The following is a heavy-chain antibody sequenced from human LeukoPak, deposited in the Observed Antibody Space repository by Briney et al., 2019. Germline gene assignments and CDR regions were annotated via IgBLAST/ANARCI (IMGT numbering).Heavy chain of an antibody. D-gene: IGHD1-26*01. CDR3: ARGGNVGLSY. CDR2: ISHSGST. CDR1: GGSFSGYY. V-gene: IGHV4-34*01. Sequence: SETLSLTCAVYGGSFSGYYWSWIRQPPGKGLEWIGEISHSGSTNYNPSLKSRVTISVDTSKNQFSLKLSPVTAADTAVYYCARGGNVGLSYWGQGALVTVSS. J-gene: IGHJ4*02.